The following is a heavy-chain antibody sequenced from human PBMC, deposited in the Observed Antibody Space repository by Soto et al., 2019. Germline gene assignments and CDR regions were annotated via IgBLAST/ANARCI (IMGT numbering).Heavy chain of an antibody. J-gene: IGHJ6*02. D-gene: IGHD3-10*01. CDR2: IYYSGST. V-gene: IGHV4-59*08. Sequence: TSETLSLTCTVSGGPISSYYWSWIRQPPGKGLEWIGYIYYSGSTSYNPSLKSRVTISVDTSKNQFSLKLSSVTAADTAVYYCARPSITMVRGVIITVGPMDVWGQGTTVTVSS. CDR3: ARPSITMVRGVIITVGPMDV. CDR1: GGPISSYY.